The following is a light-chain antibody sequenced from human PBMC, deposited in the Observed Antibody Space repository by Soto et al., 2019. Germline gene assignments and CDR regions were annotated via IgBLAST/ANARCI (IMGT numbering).Light chain of an antibody. CDR3: QRDASSPPYT. Sequence: EIVLTQSPGTLSLSPGDRATLSCRASQSVSSNFLAWYQQRPGQAPRLLIYGASSRATGIPDRFSGSGSGTDFTLTISRVEPEDFAVYYCQRDASSPPYTFGQGTKLEIK. V-gene: IGKV3-20*01. CDR1: QSVSSNF. CDR2: GAS. J-gene: IGKJ2*01.